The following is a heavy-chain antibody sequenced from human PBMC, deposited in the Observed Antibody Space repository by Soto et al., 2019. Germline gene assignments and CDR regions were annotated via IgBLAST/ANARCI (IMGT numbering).Heavy chain of an antibody. D-gene: IGHD3-16*01. CDR2: MWYDGSNK. V-gene: IGHV3-33*01. CDR1: GFTFSSYG. J-gene: IGHJ4*02. Sequence: LRLSCAASGFTFSSYGMHWVRQAPGKGLEWVAFMWYDGSNKYYADSVKGRFTISRDNSKNTLYLQMNSLRAEDTAVYYCARGGDGDFWGQGTLVTVSS. CDR3: ARGGDGDF.